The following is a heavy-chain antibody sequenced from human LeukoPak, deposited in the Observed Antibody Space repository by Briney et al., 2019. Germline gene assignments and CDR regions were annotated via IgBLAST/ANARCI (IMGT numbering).Heavy chain of an antibody. Sequence: GGSLRLSCAASGFTFSSYAMHWVRQAPGKGLEWVAVISYDGSNKYYADSVKGRFTISRDNSKNTLYLQLNSLRAEDTAVYYCARERDLTVDYWGQGTLVTVSS. CDR1: GFTFSSYA. CDR3: ARERDLTVDY. J-gene: IGHJ4*02. V-gene: IGHV3-30*04. CDR2: ISYDGSNK.